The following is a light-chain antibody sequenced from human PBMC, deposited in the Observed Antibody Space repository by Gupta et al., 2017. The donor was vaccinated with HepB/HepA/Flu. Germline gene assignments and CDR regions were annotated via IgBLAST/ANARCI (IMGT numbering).Light chain of an antibody. V-gene: IGLV4-69*01. Sequence: QLVLTQSPSASASLGASVKLTCTLSSGHSSYAIAWHQQQPEKGPRYLMKLNSDGSHSKGDGIPDRFSGSGSGAELYLTISSLQAEDEADYYCQTWDTGIGVFGGGTKLTVL. J-gene: IGLJ3*02. CDR2: LNSDGSH. CDR1: SGHSSYA. CDR3: QTWDTGIGV.